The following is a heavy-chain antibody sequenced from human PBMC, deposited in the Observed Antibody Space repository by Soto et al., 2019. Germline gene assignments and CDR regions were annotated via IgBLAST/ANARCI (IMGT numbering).Heavy chain of an antibody. V-gene: IGHV4-34*01. D-gene: IGHD3-10*01. CDR2: INHSGST. CDR3: ARVGGKTIGAFDY. CDR1: GGSFSGYY. Sequence: QVQLQQWGAGLLKPSETLSLTCAVYGGSFSGYYWSWIRQPPGKGLEWIGEINHSGSTNYNPSLKSRVTISVDTSKNQFSLKLSSVTAADTAVYYCARVGGKTIGAFDYWGQGTLVTVSS. J-gene: IGHJ4*02.